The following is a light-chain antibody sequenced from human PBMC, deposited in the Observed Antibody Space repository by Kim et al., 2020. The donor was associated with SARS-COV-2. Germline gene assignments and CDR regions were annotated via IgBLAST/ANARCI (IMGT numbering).Light chain of an antibody. CDR1: SSDVGSYNL. CDR2: EVS. CDR3: CSYAGSSTV. V-gene: IGLV2-23*02. J-gene: IGLJ2*01. Sequence: QSVLTQPASVSGSPGQSITFSCTGTSSDVGSYNLVSWYQQHPGKAPKLMIYEVSKRPSGVSNRFSGSKSGNTASLTISGLQAEDEADYYCCSYAGSSTVFGVGTQLTVL.